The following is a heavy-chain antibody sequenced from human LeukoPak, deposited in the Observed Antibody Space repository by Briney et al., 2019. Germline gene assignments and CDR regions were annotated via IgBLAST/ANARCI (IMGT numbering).Heavy chain of an antibody. J-gene: IGHJ4*02. CDR3: AKGRSYGYLDY. V-gene: IGHV3-30*04. CDR2: ISYDGSNE. D-gene: IGHD5-18*01. CDR1: GFTFSSYV. Sequence: TGGSLRLSCAASGFTFSSYVMHWVRQAPGKGLEWVAIISYDGSNEYYADSVKGRFTISRDNAKNSLYLQMNSLRVEDTAVYYCAKGRSYGYLDYWGQGTLVTVSS.